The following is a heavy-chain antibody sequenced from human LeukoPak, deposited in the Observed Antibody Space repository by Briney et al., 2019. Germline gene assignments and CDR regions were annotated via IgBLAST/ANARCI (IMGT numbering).Heavy chain of an antibody. V-gene: IGHV3-23*01. Sequence: PGGSLRLSCAASGFTFSNYAMSWVRPAPGRGLEWVSIISGSGGNTYYAGSVKGRFTTSRDNSKTTLYLQMNSLRAEDTAVYYCAKGNVYYDFWGGYQAHDWFDPWGQGTLVTVSS. D-gene: IGHD3-3*01. CDR2: ISGSGGNT. CDR1: GFTFSNYA. J-gene: IGHJ5*02. CDR3: AKGNVYYDFWGGYQAHDWFDP.